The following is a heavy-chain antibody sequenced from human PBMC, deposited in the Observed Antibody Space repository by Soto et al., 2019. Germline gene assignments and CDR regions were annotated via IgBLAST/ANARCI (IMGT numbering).Heavy chain of an antibody. D-gene: IGHD6-19*01. CDR3: ARDQKTRGWRYKNWFDP. CDR1: GYTFTSYG. CDR2: ISAYNGNT. V-gene: IGHV1-18*01. J-gene: IGHJ5*02. Sequence: EASVKVSCTASGYTFTSYGISWVRQAPGQGLEWMGWISAYNGNTNYAQKLQGRVTMTTDTSTSTAYMELRSLRSDDTAVYYCARDQKTRGWRYKNWFDPWGQGTLVTVSS.